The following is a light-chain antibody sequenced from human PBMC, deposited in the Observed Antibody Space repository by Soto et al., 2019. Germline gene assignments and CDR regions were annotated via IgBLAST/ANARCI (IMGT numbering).Light chain of an antibody. J-gene: IGKJ4*01. CDR1: QSVSSN. CDR3: QQYNRWPLT. Sequence: EIVMTQSPATLSVSPGESATLSCRASQSVSSNLAWYQQKPGQAPRLLIYGGSTRATGIPARFSGSGSGIEFTLTISSLRCEDFAVDYCQQYNRWPLTCGGGTKVEIK. V-gene: IGKV3D-15*01. CDR2: GGS.